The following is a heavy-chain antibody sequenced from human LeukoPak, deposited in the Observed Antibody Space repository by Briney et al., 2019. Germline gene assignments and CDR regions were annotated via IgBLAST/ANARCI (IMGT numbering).Heavy chain of an antibody. CDR1: GLSFSSYN. J-gene: IGHJ5*02. CDR3: AAASAFSSSWRS. Sequence: GGSLRLSCAASGLSFSSYNMNWVRQAPGKGPEWVAYITANNTTKYYADSVKGRFTISRDNAKKSLFLQMNSLRAEDTAVYYCAAASAFSSSWRSWGQGTVVTVSS. CDR2: ITANNTTK. D-gene: IGHD6-13*01. V-gene: IGHV3-48*01.